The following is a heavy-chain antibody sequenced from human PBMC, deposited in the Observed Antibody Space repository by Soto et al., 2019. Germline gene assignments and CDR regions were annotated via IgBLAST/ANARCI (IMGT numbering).Heavy chain of an antibody. Sequence: PSETLSLTCTVSGGSISSVGYYWSWIRQHPGKGLEWIGYIYYSGSTYYNPSLKSRVTISVDTSKNQFSLKLSSVTAADTAVYYCARGSSDSSGYYDYWGQGTLVTASS. CDR1: GGSISSVGYY. D-gene: IGHD3-22*01. CDR3: ARGSSDSSGYYDY. CDR2: IYYSGST. V-gene: IGHV4-31*03. J-gene: IGHJ4*02.